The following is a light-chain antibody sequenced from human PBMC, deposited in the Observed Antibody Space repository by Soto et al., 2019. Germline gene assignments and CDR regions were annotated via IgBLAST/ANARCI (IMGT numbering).Light chain of an antibody. CDR3: CSYAGSYTFV. CDR1: SSDVGVYNY. V-gene: IGLV2-11*01. J-gene: IGLJ1*01. CDR2: DVS. Sequence: LTQPRSVSGSPGQSVTISCTGTSSDVGVYNYVSWYQQYPGKAPKIMIYDVSKRPSGVPDRFSGSKSDNTASLTISGLQAEDEADYYCCSYAGSYTFVFGIGTKVTV.